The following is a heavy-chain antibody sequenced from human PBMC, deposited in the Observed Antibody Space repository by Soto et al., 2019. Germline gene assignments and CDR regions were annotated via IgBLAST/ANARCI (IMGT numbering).Heavy chain of an antibody. V-gene: IGHV4-39*01. Sequence: ETLSLTCIVSGESISSSSYYWGWIRQTPGKGLEWIGSIYYSGRTYYNPSFKSRVTISIDTSKNQFSLKLSSVTATDTAVYYCARQRTTVVTQAYFDHWGQGALVTISS. D-gene: IGHD2-21*02. J-gene: IGHJ4*02. CDR2: IYYSGRT. CDR3: ARQRTTVVTQAYFDH. CDR1: GESISSSSYY.